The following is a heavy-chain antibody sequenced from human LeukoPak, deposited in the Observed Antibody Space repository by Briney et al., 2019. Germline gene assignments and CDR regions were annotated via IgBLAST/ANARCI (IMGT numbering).Heavy chain of an antibody. CDR3: AKLGTQGAARKYYFDY. J-gene: IGHJ4*02. Sequence: GGSLRLSCAASGFTFSSYAMSWVRQAPGKGLEWVSAISGSGGSTYYADSVKGRFTISRDNSKNTLYLQMNSLRAEDTAVYYCAKLGTQGAARKYYFDYWGQGTLVTVSS. CDR2: ISGSGGST. V-gene: IGHV3-23*01. CDR1: GFTFSSYA. D-gene: IGHD6-6*01.